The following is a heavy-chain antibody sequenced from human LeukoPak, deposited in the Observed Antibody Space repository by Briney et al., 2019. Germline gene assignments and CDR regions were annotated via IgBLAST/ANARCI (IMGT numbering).Heavy chain of an antibody. V-gene: IGHV1-24*01. CDR1: GYTLTELS. CDR2: FDPEDGET. D-gene: IGHD3-10*01. CDR3: ARDLYYYGSGSYSPVMDV. J-gene: IGHJ6*03. Sequence: GASVKVSCKVSGYTLTELSMHWVRQAPGKGLEWMGGFDPEDGETIYAQKFQGRVTMTEDTSTDTAYMELSSLRSEDTAVYYCARDLYYYGSGSYSPVMDVWGKGTTVTVSS.